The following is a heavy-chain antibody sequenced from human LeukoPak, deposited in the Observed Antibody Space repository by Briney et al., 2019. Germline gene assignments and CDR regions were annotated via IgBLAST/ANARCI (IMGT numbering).Heavy chain of an antibody. CDR3: ARVRVAAAGTFDY. CDR1: GGSISSYY. V-gene: IGHV4-59*01. CDR2: IYYSGST. J-gene: IGHJ4*02. Sequence: SETLSLTCTVSGGSISSYYWSWIRQPPGKGLEWIGYIYYSGSTNYNPSLKSRVTISVDTSKNQFSLKLSSVTTADTAVYYCARVRVAAAGTFDYWGQGTLVTVSS. D-gene: IGHD6-13*01.